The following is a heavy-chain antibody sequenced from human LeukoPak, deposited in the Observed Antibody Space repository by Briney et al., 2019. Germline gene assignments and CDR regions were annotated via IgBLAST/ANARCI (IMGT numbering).Heavy chain of an antibody. CDR1: GYSFTSYW. J-gene: IGHJ4*02. V-gene: IGHV5-51*01. Sequence: GESLKISCKGSGYSFTSYWIGWVRQMPGKGLEWMGIIYPGDSDTRYSPSFQGQVTISADKSISTAYLQWSSLKASDTAMYYCARRRDLYSGSYYPFDYWGQGTLVTASS. CDR3: ARRRDLYSGSYYPFDY. CDR2: IYPGDSDT. D-gene: IGHD1-26*01.